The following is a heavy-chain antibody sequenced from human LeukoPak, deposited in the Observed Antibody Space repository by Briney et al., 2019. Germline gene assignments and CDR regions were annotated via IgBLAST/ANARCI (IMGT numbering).Heavy chain of an antibody. CDR2: INPNSGGT. D-gene: IGHD3-9*01. CDR3: ARQYDILTGYNWFDP. J-gene: IGHJ5*02. V-gene: IGHV1-2*02. Sequence: ASVKVSCKASGYTFTGYYMHWVRQAPGQGLEWMRWINPNSGGTNYAQKFQGRVTMTRDTSISTAYMELSRLRSDDTAVYYCARQYDILTGYNWFDPWGQGTLVTVSS. CDR1: GYTFTGYY.